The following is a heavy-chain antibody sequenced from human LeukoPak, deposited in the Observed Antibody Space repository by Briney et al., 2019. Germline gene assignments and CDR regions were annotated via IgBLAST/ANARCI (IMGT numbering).Heavy chain of an antibody. D-gene: IGHD6-19*01. CDR2: INPNSGGT. V-gene: IGHV1-2*02. CDR1: GYTFTGYY. CDR3: ARSLGRGYSSGWAAPY. Sequence: ASVKVSCKASGYTFTGYYMHWVRQAPGQGLEWMGWINPNSGGTNYARKFQGRVTMTRDTSISTAYMELSRLRSDDPAVYYCARSLGRGYSSGWAAPYWGQGTLVTVSS. J-gene: IGHJ4*02.